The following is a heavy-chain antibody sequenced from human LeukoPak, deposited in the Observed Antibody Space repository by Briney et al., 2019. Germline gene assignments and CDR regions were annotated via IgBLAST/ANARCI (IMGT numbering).Heavy chain of an antibody. CDR2: IYNSGSD. Sequence: SETLSLTCAVFGVSIRSGESFSSWIRQPPGKGLEWIGYIYNSGSDPYNPSLESRIRISADTSRKHFSLKLTSVTAADTAVYNCARARPTVVTPEHFQFWGQGTLVTVSS. J-gene: IGHJ1*01. D-gene: IGHD4-23*01. CDR1: GVSIRSGESF. V-gene: IGHV4-30-4*01. CDR3: ARARPTVVTPEHFQF.